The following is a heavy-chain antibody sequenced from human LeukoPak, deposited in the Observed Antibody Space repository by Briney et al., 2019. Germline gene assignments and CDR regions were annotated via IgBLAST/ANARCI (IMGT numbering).Heavy chain of an antibody. D-gene: IGHD6-6*01. CDR1: GGTFCSYA. CDR2: ISPIFGTA. Sequence: SVKVSCKASGGTFCSYAISWVRQAPGQGLEWMGRISPIFGTANYAQKFQGRVTITTDESTSTAYMELSSLRSEDTAVYYCATREYSSSSGGWFDPWGQGTLVTVSS. V-gene: IGHV1-69*05. J-gene: IGHJ5*02. CDR3: ATREYSSSSGGWFDP.